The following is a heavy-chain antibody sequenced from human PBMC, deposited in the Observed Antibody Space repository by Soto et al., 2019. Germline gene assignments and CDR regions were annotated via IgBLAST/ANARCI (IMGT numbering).Heavy chain of an antibody. CDR3: ARNYYDSGRFGLDP. Sequence: QVRLPQWGAGLLKPSETLSLTCAVYGGSFTDYYWSWIRQPPGKGLEWIGEINHSGDTNYNPSLKSRVTISVDTSKNQFSLKLSSVTAADTAVYYCARNYYDSGRFGLDPWGQGTQVTASS. CDR2: INHSGDT. D-gene: IGHD3-22*01. CDR1: GGSFTDYY. V-gene: IGHV4-34*01. J-gene: IGHJ5*02.